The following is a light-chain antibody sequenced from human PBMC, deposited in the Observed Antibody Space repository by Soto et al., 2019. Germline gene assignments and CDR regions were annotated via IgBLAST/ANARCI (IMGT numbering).Light chain of an antibody. Sequence: DIVMTQSPDSLAVSLGERATINCKSSQRVLHSSNNMNYLTWYQHKPGQPPKVLIYWASTRESGVPDRFSGSGSGTDFTLTISSLQAEDVAVYYCQQYHSAPLTFGGGTKVEI. CDR3: QQYHSAPLT. V-gene: IGKV4-1*01. CDR2: WAS. CDR1: QRVLHSSNNMNY. J-gene: IGKJ4*01.